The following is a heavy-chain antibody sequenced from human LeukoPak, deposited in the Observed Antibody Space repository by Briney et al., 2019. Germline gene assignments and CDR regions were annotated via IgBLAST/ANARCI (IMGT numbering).Heavy chain of an antibody. CDR2: INPSDSIT. V-gene: IGHV1-46*01. Sequence: ASVKVSCKASGYTFTSYYMHWVRQAPGQGLEWVGIINPSDSITTYAQKFQGRVTMTRDTSTSTVYMELSSLRSEDTAVYYCARLVYSNGSLVVFIIWGKGTMVTVSS. CDR1: GYTFTSYY. J-gene: IGHJ3*02. CDR3: ARLVYSNGSLVVFII. D-gene: IGHD5-18*01.